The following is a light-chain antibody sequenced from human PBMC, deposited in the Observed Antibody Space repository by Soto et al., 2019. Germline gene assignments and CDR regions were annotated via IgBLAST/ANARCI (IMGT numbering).Light chain of an antibody. CDR2: EVG. CDR1: RNDMGSYDY. Sequence: QSALTQPASVSGSPGQSITIPCIGSRNDMGSYDYVSWHQHQEGKAPRVLIYEVGSRPAGVSSRFSGSRSGNTASLTRSGLQPEDEATEYCSAHTTSVTFVVGPGTKLTVL. J-gene: IGLJ1*01. V-gene: IGLV2-14*01. CDR3: SAHTTSVTFV.